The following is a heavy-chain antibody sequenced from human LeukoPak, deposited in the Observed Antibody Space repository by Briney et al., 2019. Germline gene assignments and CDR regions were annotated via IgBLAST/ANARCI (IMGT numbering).Heavy chain of an antibody. D-gene: IGHD2-15*01. Sequence: GGSLRLSCAASGFTFSSYSMNWVRQAPGKGLEWVSSISSSSSYIYYADSVKGRFTISRDNAKSSLYLQMNSLRAEDTAVYYCARDPVDEGNDYWGQGTLVTVSS. J-gene: IGHJ4*02. CDR3: ARDPVDEGNDY. CDR1: GFTFSSYS. CDR2: ISSSSSYI. V-gene: IGHV3-21*01.